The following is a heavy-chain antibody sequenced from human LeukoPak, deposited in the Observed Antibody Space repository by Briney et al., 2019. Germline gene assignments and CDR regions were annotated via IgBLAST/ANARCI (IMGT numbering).Heavy chain of an antibody. Sequence: SQTLSLTCTVSGGSISSGDYYWSWIRQPPGKGLEWIGYIYYSGSTYYNPSLKSRVTISVDTSKNQFSLKLSSVTAADTAVYFCARGTSGSYHSPNFDYWGQGTLVTVSS. CDR3: ARGTSGSYHSPNFDY. CDR2: IYYSGST. V-gene: IGHV4-30-4*01. CDR1: GGSISSGDYY. J-gene: IGHJ4*02. D-gene: IGHD3-10*01.